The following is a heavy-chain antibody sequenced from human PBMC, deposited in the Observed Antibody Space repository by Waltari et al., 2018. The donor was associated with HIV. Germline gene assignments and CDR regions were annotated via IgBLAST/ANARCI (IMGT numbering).Heavy chain of an antibody. V-gene: IGHV3-66*02. J-gene: IGHJ6*02. D-gene: IGHD4-4*01. CDR1: GFTVSSNY. CDR2: IYSGGST. CDR3: ARDATTPDPYGMDV. Sequence: EVQLVESGGGLVQPGGSLRLSCAASGFTVSSNYLSWVRQAPGKGLEWVSVIYSGGSTYYADSVKGRFTISRDNSKNTLYLQMNSLRAEDTAVYYCARDATTPDPYGMDVWGQGTTVTVSS.